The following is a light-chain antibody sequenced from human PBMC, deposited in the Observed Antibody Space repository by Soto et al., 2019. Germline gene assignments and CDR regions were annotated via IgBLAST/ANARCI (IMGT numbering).Light chain of an antibody. Sequence: DVQVTQSPSSLSASVGYRVTITCRASQTISSWLAWYQQKPGKAPKLLIYKASTLKSGVPSRFSGSGSGTEFTLTISSLQPDDFATYYCQQYNSYSFGQGTKVE. CDR2: KAS. V-gene: IGKV1-5*03. CDR3: QQYNSYS. J-gene: IGKJ1*01. CDR1: QTISSW.